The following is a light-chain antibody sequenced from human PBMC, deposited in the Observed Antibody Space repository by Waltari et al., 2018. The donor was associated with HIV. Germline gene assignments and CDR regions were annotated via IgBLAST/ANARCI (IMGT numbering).Light chain of an antibody. CDR3: SSYTSSSSFV. V-gene: IGLV2-14*03. Sequence: QSALTQPASVSGSPGQSIPISCTGTSSDVGGYNYVSWYQQHPGKAPKLMIYDVSNRPSGVSNRFSGSKSGNTASLTISGLQAEDEADYYCSSYTSSSSFVFGGGTKLTVL. CDR2: DVS. CDR1: SSDVGGYNY. J-gene: IGLJ3*02.